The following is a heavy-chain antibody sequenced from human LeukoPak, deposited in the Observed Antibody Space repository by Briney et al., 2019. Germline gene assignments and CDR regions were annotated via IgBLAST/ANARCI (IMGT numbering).Heavy chain of an antibody. D-gene: IGHD4-23*01. J-gene: IGHJ4*02. CDR2: IYYSGST. V-gene: IGHV4-39*01. CDR3: ARTDYGGRRHFDY. Sequence: SETMSLTCTVSGGSISSSSYYWGWIRQPPGKGLEWIGSIYYSGSTYYNPSLKSRVTISVDTSKNQFSLKLSSVTAADTAVYYCARTDYGGRRHFDYWGQGTLVTVSS. CDR1: GGSISSSSYY.